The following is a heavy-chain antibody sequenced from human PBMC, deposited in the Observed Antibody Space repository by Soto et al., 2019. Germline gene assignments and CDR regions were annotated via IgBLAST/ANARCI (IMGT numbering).Heavy chain of an antibody. CDR3: AKDMAAYCSSTSCYGVAYYGMDV. CDR2: ISYDGSNK. Sequence: GGSLRLSCAASGFTFSSYGMHWVRQAPGKGLEWVAVISYDGSNKYYADSVKGRFTISRDNSKNTLYLQMNSLRAEDTAVYYCAKDMAAYCSSTSCYGVAYYGMDVWGQGTTVTVSS. D-gene: IGHD2-2*01. CDR1: GFTFSSYG. J-gene: IGHJ6*02. V-gene: IGHV3-30*18.